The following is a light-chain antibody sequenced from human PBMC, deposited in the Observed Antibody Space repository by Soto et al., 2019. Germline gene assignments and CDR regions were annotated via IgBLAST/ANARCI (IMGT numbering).Light chain of an antibody. CDR1: ISCVGGYNY. Sequence: QSALTQPPSASGSPGQSFAISCTGTISCVGGYNYVSWYQQNPGKAHKLIIYEVNNLPSGVPDSFSGSKSGNTAYLTVSGLQAEDEADYYCSSYAGSSNVFGTGTKVTVL. CDR3: SSYAGSSNV. V-gene: IGLV2-8*01. J-gene: IGLJ1*01. CDR2: EVN.